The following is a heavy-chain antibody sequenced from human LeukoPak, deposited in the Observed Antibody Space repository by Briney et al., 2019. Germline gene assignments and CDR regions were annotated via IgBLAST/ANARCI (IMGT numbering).Heavy chain of an antibody. D-gene: IGHD1-26*01. CDR1: GFTFSSYS. V-gene: IGHV3-48*01. CDR2: ISSSSSTI. J-gene: IGHJ4*02. Sequence: PGGSLRLSCAASGFTFSSYSMNWVRQAPGKGLEWVSYISSSSSTIYYADSVKGRFTISRDNAKNSLYLQMNSLRAEDTAVYYCARRSRQYIDYWGQGTLVTVSS. CDR3: ARRSRQYIDY.